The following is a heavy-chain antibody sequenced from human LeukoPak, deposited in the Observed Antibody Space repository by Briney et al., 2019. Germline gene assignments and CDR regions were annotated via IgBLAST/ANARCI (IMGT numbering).Heavy chain of an antibody. CDR3: AKDTSDSSGWYGFDY. CDR1: GFTFDDNA. Sequence: GRSLRLSCAASGFTFDDNAMHWVRQAPGKGLEWVSGGTWNSGNIGYADSVKGRFTISRDNAKNSLYLQMNSLRAEDTALYYCAKDTSDSSGWYGFDYWGQGTLVTVSS. CDR2: GTWNSGNI. V-gene: IGHV3-9*01. D-gene: IGHD6-19*01. J-gene: IGHJ4*02.